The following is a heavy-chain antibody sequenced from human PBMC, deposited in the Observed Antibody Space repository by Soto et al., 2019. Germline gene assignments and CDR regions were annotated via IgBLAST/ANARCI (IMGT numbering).Heavy chain of an antibody. Sequence: QVQLVQSGAEVKKPGASVKVSCKASGYTFTSYGISWVRQAPGQGLEWMGWISAYNGNTNYAQKLQGRVTMTTDTSTSTAYMELRSLRSDDTGVYYWARDRFTGYSSSWYGNPQPGIDHWGQGTLVTVSS. V-gene: IGHV1-18*01. CDR2: ISAYNGNT. CDR3: ARDRFTGYSSSWYGNPQPGIDH. CDR1: GYTFTSYG. D-gene: IGHD6-13*01. J-gene: IGHJ4*02.